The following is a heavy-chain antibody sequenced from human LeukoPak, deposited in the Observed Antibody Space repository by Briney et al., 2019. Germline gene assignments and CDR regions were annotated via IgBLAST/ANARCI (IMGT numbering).Heavy chain of an antibody. D-gene: IGHD5-18*01. Sequence: GASVKVSCKAYGYTFTGYFMHWVRQAPGQGLEWMGWINPNSGGTRYAQKFQGRVTMTRDTSISTAYMELSRLRSDDTAVYYCARDPGYSSPRGDYWGQGTLVTVSS. J-gene: IGHJ4*02. CDR1: GYTFTGYF. V-gene: IGHV1-2*02. CDR2: INPNSGGT. CDR3: ARDPGYSSPRGDY.